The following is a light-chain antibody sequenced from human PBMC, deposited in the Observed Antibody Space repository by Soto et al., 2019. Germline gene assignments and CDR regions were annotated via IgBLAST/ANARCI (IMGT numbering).Light chain of an antibody. CDR3: QQLNSYLT. Sequence: IQLPQSPSFLSASLGDRFTITCRASQGISSYLAWYQQKPGKAPKLLIYAASTLQSGVPSRFSGSGSGTEFTLTISSLQPEDFATYYCQQLNSYLTFGQGTRLEIK. CDR2: AAS. V-gene: IGKV1-9*01. J-gene: IGKJ5*01. CDR1: QGISSY.